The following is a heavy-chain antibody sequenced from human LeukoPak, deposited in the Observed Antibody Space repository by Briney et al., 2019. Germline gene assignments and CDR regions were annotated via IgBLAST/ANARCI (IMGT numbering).Heavy chain of an antibody. CDR3: ARKYSYGDYYMDV. D-gene: IGHD5-18*01. J-gene: IGHJ6*03. V-gene: IGHV1-2*02. Sequence: GASVKVSCKASGYTFTSYGISWVRQAPGQGLEWMGWINPNSGGTNYAQKFQGRVTMTRDTSISTAYMELSRLRSDDTAVYYCARKYSYGDYYMDVWGKGTTVTVSS. CDR2: INPNSGGT. CDR1: GYTFTSYG.